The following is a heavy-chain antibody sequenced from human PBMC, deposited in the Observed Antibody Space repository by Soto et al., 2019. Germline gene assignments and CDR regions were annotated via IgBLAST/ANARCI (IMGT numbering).Heavy chain of an antibody. J-gene: IGHJ3*02. CDR2: ISSSSSYT. Sequence: PGGSLRLSCAASGFTFSDYYMSWIRQAPGKGLEWVSYISSSSSYTNYADSVKGRFTISRDNAKNSLYLQMNSLRAEDTAVYYCASHYYYDSSGYLSAFDIWGQGTMVTVSS. D-gene: IGHD3-22*01. V-gene: IGHV3-11*06. CDR1: GFTFSDYY. CDR3: ASHYYYDSSGYLSAFDI.